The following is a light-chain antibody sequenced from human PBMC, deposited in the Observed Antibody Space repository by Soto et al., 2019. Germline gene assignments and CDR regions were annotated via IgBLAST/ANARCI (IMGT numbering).Light chain of an antibody. J-gene: IGKJ1*01. V-gene: IGKV1-5*03. CDR2: KAS. CDR1: QSVDNW. Sequence: DIQMTPSPSTLSASVVDRVTITCRASQSVDNWLAWSQQKPGKAPKILIYKASSLESGVPSRFSGSGSGTEFTLAISSLQPDDFATYYCQQYNGYRWTFGQGTKVDIK. CDR3: QQYNGYRWT.